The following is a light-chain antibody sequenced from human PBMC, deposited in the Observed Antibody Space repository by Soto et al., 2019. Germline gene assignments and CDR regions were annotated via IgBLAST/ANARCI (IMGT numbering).Light chain of an antibody. CDR2: EVT. CDR1: SSDVGGYNY. V-gene: IGLV2-14*01. Sequence: QSALTQPASVSGSPGQSITISCTGTSSDVGGYNYVSWYQQHPGTAPKLMIYEVTDRPSGVSNRFSGSKSGNTASLTISGLQADDEADYYCSSYTSSSTLVFGTGTNVTVL. J-gene: IGLJ1*01. CDR3: SSYTSSSTLV.